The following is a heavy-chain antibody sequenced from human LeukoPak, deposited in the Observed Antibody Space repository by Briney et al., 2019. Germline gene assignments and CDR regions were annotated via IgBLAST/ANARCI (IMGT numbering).Heavy chain of an antibody. CDR3: AKDIGVPALDY. Sequence: GGSLRLSCAASGVTFSSYIMNWVRQAPGKGLEWVAVISYDGSKKYYVDSVNGRFTISRDNSKSTLYLQMNSLRAEDTAVYYCAKDIGVPALDYWGQGTLVTVSS. J-gene: IGHJ4*02. D-gene: IGHD6-19*01. CDR1: GVTFSSYI. V-gene: IGHV3-30*18. CDR2: ISYDGSKK.